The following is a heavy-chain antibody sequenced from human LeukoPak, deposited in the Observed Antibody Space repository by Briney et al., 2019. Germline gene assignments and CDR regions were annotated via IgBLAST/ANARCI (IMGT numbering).Heavy chain of an antibody. CDR2: MNPNSGNT. CDR3: AKDVIRGVTVPDY. V-gene: IGHV1-8*01. D-gene: IGHD3-10*01. J-gene: IGHJ4*02. CDR1: GYTFTSYD. Sequence: GASVKVSCKASGYTFTSYDINWVRQATGQGLEWMGWMNPNSGNTGYAQKFQGRVTMTRNTSISTAYMELSSLRSEDTAVYYCAKDVIRGVTVPDYWGQGTLVTVSS.